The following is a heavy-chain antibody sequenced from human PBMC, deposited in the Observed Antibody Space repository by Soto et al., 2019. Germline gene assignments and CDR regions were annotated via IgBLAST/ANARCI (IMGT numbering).Heavy chain of an antibody. D-gene: IGHD3-10*01. CDR3: AGDKGYGELDH. Sequence: QVHLVQSGAEVKKPGSSVKVSCRASGGTFSTYTISWVRQVPGQGLEWMGKIIPLVGGADYAQEIQGRVTVTADKSTSTASTVLSSLRSEDTAVYFCAGDKGYGELDHWGQGTLVTVSS. CDR1: GGTFSTYT. J-gene: IGHJ4*02. V-gene: IGHV1-69*08. CDR2: IIPLVGGA.